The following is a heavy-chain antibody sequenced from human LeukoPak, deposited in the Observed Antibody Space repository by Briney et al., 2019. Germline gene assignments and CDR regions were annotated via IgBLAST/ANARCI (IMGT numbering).Heavy chain of an antibody. CDR1: GGSISSGDYY. V-gene: IGHV4-30-4*01. CDR2: IYYSGST. J-gene: IGHJ4*02. D-gene: IGHD5-24*01. Sequence: SETLSLTCTVSGGSISSGDYYWRWIRQPPGKGLEWIGYIYYSGSTYYNPSLKSRVTISVDTSKNQFSLKLSSVTAADTAVYYCARDWEMATRFDYWGQGTLVTVSS. CDR3: ARDWEMATRFDY.